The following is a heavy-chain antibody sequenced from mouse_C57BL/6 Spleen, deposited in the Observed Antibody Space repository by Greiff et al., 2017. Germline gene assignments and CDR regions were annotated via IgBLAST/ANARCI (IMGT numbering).Heavy chain of an antibody. Sequence: QVHVKQPGAELVKPGASVKMSCKASGYTFTSYWITWVKQRPGQGLEWIGDIYPGSGSTNYNEKFKSKATLTVDTSSSTAYMQLSSLTSEDSAVYYCARGSYYYGSSSAWFAYWGQGTLVTVSA. CDR2: IYPGSGST. CDR3: ARGSYYYGSSSAWFAY. CDR1: GYTFTSYW. J-gene: IGHJ3*01. V-gene: IGHV1-55*01. D-gene: IGHD1-1*01.